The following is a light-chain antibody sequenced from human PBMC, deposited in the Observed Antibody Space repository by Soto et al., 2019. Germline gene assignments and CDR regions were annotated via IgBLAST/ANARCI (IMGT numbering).Light chain of an antibody. CDR3: QTWAPGIRV. CDR1: SGHSSYA. V-gene: IGLV4-69*01. CDR2: LNSDGSH. J-gene: IGLJ3*02. Sequence: QPVLTQSPSASASLGASVKLTCTLSSGHSSYAIAWLQQQPEKGPRYLMKLNSDGSHTKGDGIPDRFSGSSSGAERYLTISSLQSGDEADYYCQTWAPGIRVFGGGTKLTV.